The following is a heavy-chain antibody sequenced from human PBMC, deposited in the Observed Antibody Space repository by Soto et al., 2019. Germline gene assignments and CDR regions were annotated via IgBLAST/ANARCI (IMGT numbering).Heavy chain of an antibody. CDR3: ARGGTIFGVVSVRSGMDV. Sequence: SETLSLTCTVSGGSISSYYWSWIRQPPGKGLEWIGYIYYSGSTNYNPSLKSRVTISVDASKNQFSLKLSSVTAADTAVYYCARGGTIFGVVSVRSGMDVWGQGTTVTVSS. CDR1: GGSISSYY. D-gene: IGHD3-3*01. J-gene: IGHJ6*02. V-gene: IGHV4-59*01. CDR2: IYYSGST.